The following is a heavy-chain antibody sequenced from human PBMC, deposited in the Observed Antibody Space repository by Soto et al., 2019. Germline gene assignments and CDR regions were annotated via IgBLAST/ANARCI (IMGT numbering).Heavy chain of an antibody. Sequence: APVQVSCKASGYTFTSYGISWVRQAPRQGLEWMGWISAYNGNTNYAQKLQGRVTLTTDTSTSTAYLELRSLRSDETAVYYCARHEDIVVVVGATHYYYYGKDVWGEGTLVTVS. J-gene: IGHJ6*02. CDR3: ARHEDIVVVVGATHYYYYGKDV. CDR2: ISAYNGNT. D-gene: IGHD2-15*01. CDR1: GYTFTSYG. V-gene: IGHV1-18*01.